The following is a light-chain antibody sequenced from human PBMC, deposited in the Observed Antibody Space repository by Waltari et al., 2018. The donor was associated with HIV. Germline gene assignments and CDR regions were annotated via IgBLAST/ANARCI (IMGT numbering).Light chain of an antibody. CDR2: WAS. Sequence: DVVMTQSPDALVGSLGERVTINCKSSQSILSNSNKKNYLAWYQQRPGQPAKLLVYWASARESGVPARVSGSGSGTDFTLTITNLQAEDAAIYYCQQYYRTPPAFGQGTKVEI. V-gene: IGKV4-1*01. CDR3: QQYYRTPPA. J-gene: IGKJ1*01. CDR1: QSILSNSNKKNY.